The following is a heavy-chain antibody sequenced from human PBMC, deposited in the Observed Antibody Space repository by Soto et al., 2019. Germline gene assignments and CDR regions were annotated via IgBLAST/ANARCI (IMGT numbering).Heavy chain of an antibody. CDR3: ARGSGQQLDAFDI. V-gene: IGHV3-74*01. Sequence: GGSLRLSCAASGFTFSSYWMHWVRQAPGKGLVWVSRINSDGSSTSYADSVKGRFTISRDNAKNTLYLQMNSLRAEDTAVYYCARGSGQQLDAFDIWGQGTMVTVSS. D-gene: IGHD6-13*01. J-gene: IGHJ3*02. CDR1: GFTFSSYW. CDR2: INSDGSST.